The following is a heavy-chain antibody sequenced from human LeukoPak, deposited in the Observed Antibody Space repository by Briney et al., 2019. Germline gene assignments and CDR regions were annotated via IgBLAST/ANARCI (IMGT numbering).Heavy chain of an antibody. D-gene: IGHD2-2*01. CDR2: IYHSGST. CDR3: ARDVAALVEVVPAVIGGWFDP. Sequence: PSETLSLTCAVSGYSISSGYYWGWIRQPPGKGLEWIGSIYHSGSTYYNPSLKSRVTISVDTSKNQFSLKLSSVTAADTAVYYCARDVAALVEVVPAVIGGWFDPWGQGTLVTVSS. V-gene: IGHV4-38-2*02. J-gene: IGHJ5*02. CDR1: GYSISSGYY.